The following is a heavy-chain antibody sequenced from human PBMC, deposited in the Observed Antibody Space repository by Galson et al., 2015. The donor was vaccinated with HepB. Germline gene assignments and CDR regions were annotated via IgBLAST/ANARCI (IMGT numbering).Heavy chain of an antibody. D-gene: IGHD3-10*01. J-gene: IGHJ4*02. CDR1: GGTFSSYA. CDR2: IIPIFGTA. V-gene: IGHV1-69*13. CDR3: ARVKGRGSPHWD. Sequence: SVKVSCKASGGTFSSYAIGWVRQAPGQGLEWMGGIIPIFGTANYAQKFQGRVTITADESTSTAYMELSSLRSEDTAVYYCARVKGRGSPHWDWGQGTLVTVSS.